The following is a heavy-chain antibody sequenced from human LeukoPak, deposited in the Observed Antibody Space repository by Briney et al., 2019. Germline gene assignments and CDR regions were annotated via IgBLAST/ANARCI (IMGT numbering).Heavy chain of an antibody. D-gene: IGHD3-16*01. CDR2: INPSGGST. J-gene: IGHJ4*02. CDR1: GYTFTSYY. V-gene: IGHV1-46*01. CDR3: ARVRASMGSIDY. Sequence: ASVKVSCKASGYTFTSYYMHWVRQAPGQGLEWMGIINPSGGSTSYAQMFQGRVTMTRDTSTSTVYMELSSLRSEDTAVYYCARVRASMGSIDYWGQGTLVTVSS.